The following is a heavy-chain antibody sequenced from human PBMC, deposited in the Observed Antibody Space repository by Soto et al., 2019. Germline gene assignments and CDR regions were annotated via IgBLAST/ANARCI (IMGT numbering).Heavy chain of an antibody. D-gene: IGHD2-2*01. J-gene: IGHJ5*02. Sequence: PSETLSLTCTVSGGSISSYYWSWIRQPPGKGLEWIGYIYYSGSTNYNPSLKSRVTISVDTSKNQFSLKLSSVTAADTAVYYCARAGCSSTSCYWGYNWFDPWGQGTLVTVPQ. V-gene: IGHV4-59*01. CDR1: GGSISSYY. CDR2: IYYSGST. CDR3: ARAGCSSTSCYWGYNWFDP.